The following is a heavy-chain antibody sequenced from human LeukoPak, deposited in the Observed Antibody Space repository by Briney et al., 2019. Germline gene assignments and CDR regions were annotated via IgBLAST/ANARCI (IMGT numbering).Heavy chain of an antibody. Sequence: SETLSLTCTVSGYSISSGYYWGWIRQPPGKGLEWIGSIYHSGSTYYNPSLKSRVTISVDTSKNQFSLELSSVTAADTAVYDCARVGGYSYGLYYFDYWGQGTLDTVSS. D-gene: IGHD5-18*01. CDR3: ARVGGYSYGLYYFDY. V-gene: IGHV4-38-2*02. CDR1: GYSISSGYY. J-gene: IGHJ4*02. CDR2: IYHSGST.